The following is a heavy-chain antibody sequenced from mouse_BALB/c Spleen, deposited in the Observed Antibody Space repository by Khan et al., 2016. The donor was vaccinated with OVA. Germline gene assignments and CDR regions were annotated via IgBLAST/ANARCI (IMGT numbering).Heavy chain of an antibody. V-gene: IGHV1S56*01. CDR2: IFPGDGTT. CDR3: ARMRGSMDY. J-gene: IGHJ4*01. Sequence: QVQLQQSGAEVVKSGASVKLSCKASGYTFTSYDLNWVRQRPEQGLEWIGWIFPGDGTTKYNEKFKGKATLTTDKSSSTAYIQLSRLPSADSAVYCCARMRGSMDYWGQGTSVTVSS. CDR1: GYTFTSYD.